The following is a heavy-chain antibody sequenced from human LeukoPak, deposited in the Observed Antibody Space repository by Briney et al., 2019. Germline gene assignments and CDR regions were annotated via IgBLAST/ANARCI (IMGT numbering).Heavy chain of an antibody. V-gene: IGHV1-18*01. D-gene: IGHD2-15*01. CDR2: ISAYNGNT. CDR3: ARAPYCSGGSCSSYFDY. Sequence: ASVKVSCKASGGTFSSYAISWVRQAPGQGLEWMGWISAYNGNTNYAQKLQGRVTMTTDTSTSTAYMELRSLRSDDTAVYYCARAPYCSGGSCSSYFDYWGQGTLVTVSS. J-gene: IGHJ4*02. CDR1: GGTFSSYA.